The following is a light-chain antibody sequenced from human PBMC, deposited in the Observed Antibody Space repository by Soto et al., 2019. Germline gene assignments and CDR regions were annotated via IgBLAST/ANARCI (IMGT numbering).Light chain of an antibody. V-gene: IGKV1-27*01. J-gene: IGKJ4*01. CDR2: AAS. CDR1: QGISTY. CDR3: QKYNNLPLT. Sequence: DIQMTQSPSSLSASVGDRVTITCRASQGISTYLAWYQQKPGKVPKLLIYAASTLQSGVPSRFSGSGSGTDFTLTINSLQAEDVATYYCQKYNNLPLTFGGGTKVEIK.